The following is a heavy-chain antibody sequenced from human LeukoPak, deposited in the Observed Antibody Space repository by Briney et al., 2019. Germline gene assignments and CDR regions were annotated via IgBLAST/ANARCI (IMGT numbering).Heavy chain of an antibody. Sequence: GGSLRLSCAASGFTFSDYYMSWIRQAPGKGLEWVSYISSSGSTIYYADSVKGRFTISRDNSKNTLYLQMNSLRAEDTAVYYCARDHTARSYFDYWGQGTLVTVSS. CDR2: ISSSGSTI. V-gene: IGHV3-11*04. J-gene: IGHJ4*02. D-gene: IGHD5-18*01. CDR3: ARDHTARSYFDY. CDR1: GFTFSDYY.